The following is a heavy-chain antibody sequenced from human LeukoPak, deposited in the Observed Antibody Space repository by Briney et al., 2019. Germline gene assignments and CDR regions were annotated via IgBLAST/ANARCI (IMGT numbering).Heavy chain of an antibody. CDR2: IIPILGIA. V-gene: IGHV1-69*04. CDR1: GGTFSSYI. Sequence: SVKVSCEASGGTFSSYIICCVRQAPGQGVWWMGRIIPILGIANYAQKFQGRVTIHADQSTSTAYMELTSLRSEDTAVYYRARDTLDYGDYVGRTGPDYWGQGTLVTVSS. CDR3: ARDTLDYGDYVGRTGPDY. J-gene: IGHJ1*01. D-gene: IGHD4-17*01.